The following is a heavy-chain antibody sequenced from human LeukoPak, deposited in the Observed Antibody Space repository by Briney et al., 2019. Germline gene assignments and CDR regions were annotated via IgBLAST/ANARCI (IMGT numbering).Heavy chain of an antibody. CDR1: GGSFSGYY. CDR2: INHSGST. J-gene: IGHJ3*02. Sequence: SETLSLTCAVYGGSFSGYYWSWIRQPPGKGLEWIGEINHSGSTNCNPSLKSRVTISVDTSKNQFSLKLSSVTAADTAVYYCARDHSRVAFDIWGHGTMVTVSS. CDR3: ARDHSRVAFDI. D-gene: IGHD1-26*01. V-gene: IGHV4-34*01.